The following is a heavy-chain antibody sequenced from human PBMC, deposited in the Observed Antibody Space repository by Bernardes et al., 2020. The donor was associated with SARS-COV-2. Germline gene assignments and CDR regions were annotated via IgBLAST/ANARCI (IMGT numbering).Heavy chain of an antibody. CDR3: ARGDILTGYFDY. V-gene: IGHV3-74*01. Sequence: LRLSCAASGFTLSGYWMHWVRQAPGKGPEWVSQINSDGSSTNYADSVRGRFTISRDNAKNMLFVQMNSLRAEDTAVYYCARGDILTGYFDYWGQGTLVTVSS. J-gene: IGHJ4*02. CDR1: GFTLSGYW. D-gene: IGHD3-9*01. CDR2: INSDGSST.